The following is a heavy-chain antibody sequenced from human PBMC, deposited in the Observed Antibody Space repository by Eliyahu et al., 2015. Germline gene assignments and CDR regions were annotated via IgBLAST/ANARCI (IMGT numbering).Heavy chain of an antibody. D-gene: IGHD6-19*01. CDR1: GFPFSFSNAR. V-gene: IGHV3-15*07. Sequence: EVQLVESGGGLVKPGGSLRLXCPASGFPFSFSNARINWIRQAPGKGXXXVGXIKXRGDGETTDYPAVVKGRFTVSXDDSKDMVYLEMNSLRTEDTAVYYCTTPLVAGRDYWGQGTLVIVS. CDR2: IKXRGDGETT. CDR3: TTPLVAGRDY. J-gene: IGHJ4*02.